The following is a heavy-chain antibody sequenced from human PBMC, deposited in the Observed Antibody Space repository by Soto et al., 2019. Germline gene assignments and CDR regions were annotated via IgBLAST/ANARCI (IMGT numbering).Heavy chain of an antibody. V-gene: IGHV4-31*03. CDR1: GGSISSGVYY. CDR3: ARDSDIAARRYYYYGMDV. J-gene: IGHJ6*02. CDR2: IYYSGST. D-gene: IGHD6-6*01. Sequence: PSETLSLTCTVSGGSISSGVYYWSWIRHHPGKGLEWIGYIYYSGSTYYNPSLKSRVTISVDTSKNQFSLKLSSVTAADTAVYYCARDSDIAARRYYYYGMDVWGQGTTVTVSS.